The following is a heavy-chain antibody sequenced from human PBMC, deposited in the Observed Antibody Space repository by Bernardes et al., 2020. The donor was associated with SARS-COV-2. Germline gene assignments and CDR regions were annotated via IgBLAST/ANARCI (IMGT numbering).Heavy chain of an antibody. V-gene: IGHV4-59*08. D-gene: IGHD6-6*01. J-gene: IGHJ4*02. CDR1: GGSISTFY. Sequence: SETLSLTCNVSGGSISTFYWSWIRQPPGKGLEWIGYIYYGGITDYNPSLKSRVTISQHTSKNQFSLTLKYVTAADTAVYYCARWADRRIAARGGEIGGFFDYWGQGTLVTVSS. CDR3: ARWADRRIAARGGEIGGFFDY. CDR2: IYYGGIT.